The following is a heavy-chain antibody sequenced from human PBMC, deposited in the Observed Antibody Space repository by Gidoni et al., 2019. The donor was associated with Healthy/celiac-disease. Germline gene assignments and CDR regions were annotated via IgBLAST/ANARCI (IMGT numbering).Heavy chain of an antibody. CDR3: AKEGLVDFWSGYHDAFDI. J-gene: IGHJ3*02. Sequence: LLESVGGLVQPGGSLRLSCADTGFTFSRYAMSWVRQAPGKGLEWLSAISCSGCSTYDADSVKGRFTISRDNSKNTLYLKMNSLRAEDTAVYYCAKEGLVDFWSGYHDAFDIWGQGTMVTVSS. CDR1: GFTFSRYA. CDR2: ISCSGCST. V-gene: IGHV3-23*01. D-gene: IGHD3-3*01.